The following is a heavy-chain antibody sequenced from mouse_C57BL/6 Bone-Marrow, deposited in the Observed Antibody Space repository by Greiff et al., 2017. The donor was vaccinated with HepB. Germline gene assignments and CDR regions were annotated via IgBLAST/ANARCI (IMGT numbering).Heavy chain of an antibody. CDR2: IRNKANNHAT. Sequence: EVKLMESGGGLVQPGGSMKLSCAASGFTFSDAWMDWVRQSPEKGLEWVAEIRNKANNHATYYAESVKGRFTISRDDSKSSVYLQMNSLRAEDTGIYYCTRRGGNYHHYYAMDYWGQGTSVTVSS. CDR3: TRRGGNYHHYYAMDY. D-gene: IGHD2-1*01. V-gene: IGHV6-6*01. CDR1: GFTFSDAW. J-gene: IGHJ4*01.